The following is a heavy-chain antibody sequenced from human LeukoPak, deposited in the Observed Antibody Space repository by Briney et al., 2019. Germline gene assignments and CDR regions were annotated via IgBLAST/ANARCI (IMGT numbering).Heavy chain of an antibody. V-gene: IGHV1-2*02. CDR2: INPNSGVT. J-gene: IGHJ5*02. CDR1: GYTFTGYY. CDR3: ARGGVYGNWFDP. Sequence: GASVKVSCKASGYTFTGYYMHWMRQAPGQGLAWMGWINPNSGVTNYAQKFQGRVTMTRDTSITTAYMELSRLGSDDTAVYYCARGGVYGNWFDPWGQGTLVTVSS. D-gene: IGHD2-8*01.